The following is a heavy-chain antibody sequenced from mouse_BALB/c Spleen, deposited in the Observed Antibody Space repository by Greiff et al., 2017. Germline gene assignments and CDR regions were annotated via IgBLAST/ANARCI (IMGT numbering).Heavy chain of an antibody. CDR1: GFNIKDYY. J-gene: IGHJ4*01. CDR2: IDPENGDT. Sequence: EVQLQQSGAELVRSGASVKLSCTASGFNIKDYYMHWVKQRPEQGLEWIGWIDPENGDTEYAPKFQGKATMTADTSSNTAYLQLSSLTSEDTAVYYCNAGYGSSLYYAMDYWGQGTSVTVSS. CDR3: NAGYGSSLYYAMDY. V-gene: IGHV14-4*02. D-gene: IGHD1-1*01.